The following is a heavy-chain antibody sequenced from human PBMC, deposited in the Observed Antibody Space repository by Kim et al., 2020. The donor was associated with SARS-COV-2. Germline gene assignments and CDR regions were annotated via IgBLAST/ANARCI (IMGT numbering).Heavy chain of an antibody. J-gene: IGHJ6*02. CDR2: INPSGGST. CDR1: GDTFTSYY. V-gene: IGHV1-46*01. Sequence: ASVKVSCKASGDTFTSYYMHWVRQAPGQGLEWMGIINPSGGSTSYAQKFQGRVTMTRDTSTSTVYMELSSLRSEDTAVYYCARDPYYDFWSGYSSHLDYGMDVWGQGTTVTVSS. CDR3: ARDPYYDFWSGYSSHLDYGMDV. D-gene: IGHD3-3*01.